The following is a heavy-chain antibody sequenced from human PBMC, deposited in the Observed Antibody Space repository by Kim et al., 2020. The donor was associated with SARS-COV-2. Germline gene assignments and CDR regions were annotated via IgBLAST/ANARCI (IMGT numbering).Heavy chain of an antibody. CDR1: GGSISSYY. V-gene: IGHV4-59*13. Sequence: PSETLSLTCTVSGGSISSYYWSWIRQPPGKGLEWIGYIYYSGSTNYNPSLKSRVTISVDTSKNQFSLKLSSVTAADTAVYYCARDRGFLYGMDVWGQGTTVTVSS. J-gene: IGHJ6*02. D-gene: IGHD5-12*01. CDR2: IYYSGST. CDR3: ARDRGFLYGMDV.